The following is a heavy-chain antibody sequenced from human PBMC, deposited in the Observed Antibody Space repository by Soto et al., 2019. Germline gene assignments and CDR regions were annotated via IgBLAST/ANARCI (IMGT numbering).Heavy chain of an antibody. J-gene: IGHJ4*02. CDR2: INWNGGST. CDR3: ARDKGFLELRTFDY. Sequence: GGSLRLSCAASGCTFDDYGMSWVRQDTGKGLEWVSGINWNGGSTGYADSVKGRFTISRDNAKNSLYLQMNSLRAEDTALYYCARDKGFLELRTFDYWGQGTLVTVSS. CDR1: GCTFDDYG. V-gene: IGHV3-20*04. D-gene: IGHD3-3*01.